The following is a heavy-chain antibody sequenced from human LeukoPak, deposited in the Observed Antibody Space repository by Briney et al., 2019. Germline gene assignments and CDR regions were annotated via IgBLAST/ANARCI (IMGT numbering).Heavy chain of an antibody. Sequence: PGGSLRLSCAASGFTFSSYGMSWVRQAPGKGLEWVSAISGSGGSTYYADSVKGRFTISRDNSKNTLYLQMNSLRAEDTAVYYCAKGRPVGIVGAIYFDYWGQGTLVTVSS. V-gene: IGHV3-23*01. CDR1: GFTFSSYG. CDR3: AKGRPVGIVGAIYFDY. CDR2: ISGSGGST. D-gene: IGHD1-26*01. J-gene: IGHJ4*02.